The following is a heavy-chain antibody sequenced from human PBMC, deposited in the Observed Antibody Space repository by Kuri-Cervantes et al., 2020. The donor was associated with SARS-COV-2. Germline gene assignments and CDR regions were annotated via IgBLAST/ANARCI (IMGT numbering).Heavy chain of an antibody. J-gene: IGHJ6*02. CDR1: GFSLSTNGVS. CDR2: IYWDDDK. CDR3: ARGPAGYGMDV. Sequence: SGPTLVKPTQTLTLTCTFSGFSLSTNGVSVGWIRQPPGKALEWLALIYWDDDKRYSPSLTSRLTITKDTSKNQVVLTMTNMDPVDTATYYCARGPAGYGMDVWGQGTTVTVSS. D-gene: IGHD3-10*01. V-gene: IGHV2-5*02.